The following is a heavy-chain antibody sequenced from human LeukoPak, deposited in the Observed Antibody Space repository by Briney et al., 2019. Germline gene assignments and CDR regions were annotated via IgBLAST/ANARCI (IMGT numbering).Heavy chain of an antibody. D-gene: IGHD1-1*01. V-gene: IGHV1-46*01. J-gene: IGHJ4*02. CDR1: GYTFTNYY. CDR2: INPNSCST. CDR3: ARDGGAWYRPEYYSVY. Sequence: ASVKVSCKASGYTFTNYYMHWVRQAPGQGLEWMGIINPNSCSTNYAQKFQGRVTMTSDMSTSTVYMELSRLRSYDTAVYYCARDGGAWYRPEYYSVYCGEGDLVTVSS.